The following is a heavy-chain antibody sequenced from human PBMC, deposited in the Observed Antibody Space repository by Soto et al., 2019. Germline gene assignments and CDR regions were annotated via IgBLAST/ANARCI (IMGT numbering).Heavy chain of an antibody. CDR2: IIPIFGTA. V-gene: IGHV1-69*05. Sequence: QVQLVQSGAEVKKPGASVTVSCKASGGTFSSYTISWVRQAPGQGLEWMGGIIPIFGTANYAQQFQGRVTXTXAXSXRTAYMELSSLRSEDTAVYYCARGNHRWLQLWYFDLWGRGTLVTVSS. D-gene: IGHD5-12*01. CDR1: GGTFSSYT. CDR3: ARGNHRWLQLWYFDL. J-gene: IGHJ2*01.